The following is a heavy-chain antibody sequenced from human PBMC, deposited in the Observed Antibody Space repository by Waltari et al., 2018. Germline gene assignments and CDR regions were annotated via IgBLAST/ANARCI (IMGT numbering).Heavy chain of an antibody. CDR3: VRGTSRSRFFDY. J-gene: IGHJ4*02. D-gene: IGHD3-10*01. V-gene: IGHV1-8*01. CDR1: GYTFTNSD. CDR2: MNPDGGNT. Sequence: QVQLVQSGAEVKKPGASVKVSCKASGYTFTNSDINWVRQAPGQGLEWMGGMNPDGGNTSYTKESQGRVTMTKNNSRNTAYMELNSLRSDDTAVYYCVRGTSRSRFFDYWGQGSLVVVSS.